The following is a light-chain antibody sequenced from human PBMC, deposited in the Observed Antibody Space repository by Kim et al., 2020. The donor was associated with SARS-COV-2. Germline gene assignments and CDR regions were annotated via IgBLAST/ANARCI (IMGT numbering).Light chain of an antibody. CDR2: ATS. Sequence: SPGQRATLSCMASQNVDSASLAWYQQKPGQAPSLLIYATSTRATGIPDRFSGSGSGTDFTLTINRLETEDFAVYYCQQYGGSPLYSFGQGTKLEI. CDR1: QNVDSAS. V-gene: IGKV3-20*01. J-gene: IGKJ2*03. CDR3: QQYGGSPLYS.